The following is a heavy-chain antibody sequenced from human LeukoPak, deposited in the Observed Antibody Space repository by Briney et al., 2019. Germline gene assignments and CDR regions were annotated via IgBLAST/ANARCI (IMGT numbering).Heavy chain of an antibody. V-gene: IGHV3-30*18. CDR2: ISYDGSNK. J-gene: IGHJ1*01. CDR3: AKDRENYDSSGYHFQH. Sequence: GGSLRLPCAASGFTFSSYGMHWVRQAPGKGLEWVAVISYDGSNKYYADSVKGRFTISRDNSKNTLYLQMNSLRAEDTAVYYCAKDRENYDSSGYHFQHWGQGTLVTVSS. CDR1: GFTFSSYG. D-gene: IGHD3-22*01.